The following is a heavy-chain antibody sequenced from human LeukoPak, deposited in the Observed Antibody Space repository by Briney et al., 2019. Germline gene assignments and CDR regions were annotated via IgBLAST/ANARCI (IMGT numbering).Heavy chain of an antibody. CDR1: GFTFSNYA. CDR2: ISGSGGST. V-gene: IGHV3-23*01. D-gene: IGHD2-21*02. CDR3: AKETVTAQDFDH. J-gene: IGHJ4*01. Sequence: GGSLRLSCAASGFTFSNYAMNWVRQAPGKGLEWVPAISGSGGSTYYADSVKGRFTISRDNSKNTLYLQMNSLRAEDTAVYYCAKETVTAQDFDHWGHGTLVTVSS.